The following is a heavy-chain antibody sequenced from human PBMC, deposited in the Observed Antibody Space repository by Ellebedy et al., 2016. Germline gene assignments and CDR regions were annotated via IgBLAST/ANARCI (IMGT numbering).Heavy chain of an antibody. CDR2: IIPIFGTA. CDR1: GGTFSSYA. D-gene: IGHD1-26*01. Sequence: ASVKVSCKASGGTFSSYAISWVRQAPGQGLKWMGGIIPIFGTANYAQKFQGRVTITADKSTSTAYMELSSLRSEDTAVYYCARVMGGSYGLFAFDIWGQGTMVTVSS. V-gene: IGHV1-69*06. CDR3: ARVMGGSYGLFAFDI. J-gene: IGHJ3*02.